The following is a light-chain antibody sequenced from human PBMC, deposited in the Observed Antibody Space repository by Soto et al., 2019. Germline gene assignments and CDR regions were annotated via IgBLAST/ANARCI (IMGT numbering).Light chain of an antibody. Sequence: QSVLTQPPSASGTPGQRVTISCSGSSSNIGSNTVNWYQQLPGTAPQLLIYSNNQQPSGVPDRISGSKSGTSASLAISGLQSEDEEDYYCAAWDDSMNGLIFGGGTKLTV. J-gene: IGLJ2*01. CDR2: SNN. CDR3: AAWDDSMNGLI. V-gene: IGLV1-44*01. CDR1: SSNIGSNT.